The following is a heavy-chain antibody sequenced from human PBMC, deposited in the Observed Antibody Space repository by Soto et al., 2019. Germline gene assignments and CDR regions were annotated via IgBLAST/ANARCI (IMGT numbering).Heavy chain of an antibody. V-gene: IGHV1-69*02. J-gene: IGHJ4*02. D-gene: IGHD1-1*01. CDR3: ARSWPNEYYFDY. CDR2: IIPILGIA. Sequence: QVQLVQSGAEVKKPGSSVKVSCKASGGTFSSYTISWVRQAPGLGLEWMGRIIPILGIANYAQKFQGRVTITADKSTSTAYMELSSLRSEDTAVYYCARSWPNEYYFDYWGQGTLVTVSS. CDR1: GGTFSSYT.